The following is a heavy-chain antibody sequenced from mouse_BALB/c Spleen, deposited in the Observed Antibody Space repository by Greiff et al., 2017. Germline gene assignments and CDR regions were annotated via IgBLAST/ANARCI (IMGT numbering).Heavy chain of an antibody. D-gene: IGHD1-1*01. CDR2: IDPENGNT. V-gene: IGHV14-1*02. CDR1: GFNIKDYY. CDR3: AYYCGRDFDY. J-gene: IGHJ2*01. Sequence: EVQLQQSGAELVRPGALVKLSCKASGFNIKDYYMHWVKQRPEQGLEWIGWIDPENGNTIYDPKFQGKASITADTSSNTACRQLSSLTSEDTAVYCCAYYCGRDFDYWGQGTTLTVSS.